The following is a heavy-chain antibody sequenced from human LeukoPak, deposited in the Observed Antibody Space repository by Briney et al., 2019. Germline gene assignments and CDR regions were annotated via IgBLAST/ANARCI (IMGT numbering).Heavy chain of an antibody. CDR3: TRDLYYYQD. CDR1: GFTFCDYT. V-gene: IGHV3-49*04. Sequence: GGSLRLSCTASGFTFCDYTMSWVRQAPGKGLEWVGFIRSKAYGGTTEYAASVKGRFSISRDDSKSIAYLQMNSLKTEDTALYYCTRDLYYYQDWGQGTLVTVSS. J-gene: IGHJ4*02. CDR2: IRSKAYGGTT. D-gene: IGHD3-10*01.